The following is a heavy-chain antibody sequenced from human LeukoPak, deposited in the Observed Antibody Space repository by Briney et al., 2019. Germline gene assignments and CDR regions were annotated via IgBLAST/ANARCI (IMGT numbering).Heavy chain of an antibody. D-gene: IGHD3-3*01. CDR1: GGSISIYY. Sequence: PSETLSLTCTVSGGSISIYYWNWIRQPAGKGLEWIGRINTSGNTNYNPSVKSRVTMSVDTSKNQFSLMLSSVTAADTAVYYCARQSGPFQYWGQGTLVTVSS. CDR2: INTSGNT. V-gene: IGHV4-4*07. CDR3: ARQSGPFQY. J-gene: IGHJ1*01.